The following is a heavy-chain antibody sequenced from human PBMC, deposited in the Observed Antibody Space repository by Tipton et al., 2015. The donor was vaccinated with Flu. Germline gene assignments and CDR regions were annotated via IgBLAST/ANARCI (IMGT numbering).Heavy chain of an antibody. D-gene: IGHD6-19*01. V-gene: IGHV4-39*01. CDR1: GGSISSSSYY. J-gene: IGHJ4*02. Sequence: TLSLTCTVSGGSISSSSYYWGWIRQPPGKGLEWIGSIYYSGSTYYNPSLKSRVTISVDTPKNQFSLKLSSVTAADTAVYYCAKYSSGWYLFDYWGQGTLVTVSS. CDR3: AKYSSGWYLFDY. CDR2: IYYSGST.